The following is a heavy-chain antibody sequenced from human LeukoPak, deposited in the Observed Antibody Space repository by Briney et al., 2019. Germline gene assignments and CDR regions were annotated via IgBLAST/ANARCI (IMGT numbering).Heavy chain of an antibody. Sequence: GGSLRLSCAASGFTFDDYGMSWVRQAPGKGLEWVSGIYWNGGSTGYADSVKGRFTISRDNAKNSLYLQMNSLRAEDTALYHCARGVDYDFWSGYYTGSYYYYGMDVWGQGTTVTVSS. J-gene: IGHJ6*02. CDR2: IYWNGGST. CDR1: GFTFDDYG. V-gene: IGHV3-20*01. D-gene: IGHD3-3*01. CDR3: ARGVDYDFWSGYYTGSYYYYGMDV.